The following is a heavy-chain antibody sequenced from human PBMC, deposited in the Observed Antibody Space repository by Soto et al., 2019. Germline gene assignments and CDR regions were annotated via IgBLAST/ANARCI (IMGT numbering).Heavy chain of an antibody. CDR3: ARRRGESYYGLDY. CDR1: GYNFNNYE. D-gene: IGHD1-26*01. CDR2: MKGYSGNP. V-gene: IGHV1-8*01. Sequence: QVQMLQSGAEVKKPGASVKISCKASGYNFNNYEINWVRQAPAQGLEWMGWMKGYSGNPIYAQNFQGRLTLTRDTSTNTAYLEVTSLAYEDTAIYFCARRRGESYYGLDYWGQGTLVTVSS. J-gene: IGHJ4*02.